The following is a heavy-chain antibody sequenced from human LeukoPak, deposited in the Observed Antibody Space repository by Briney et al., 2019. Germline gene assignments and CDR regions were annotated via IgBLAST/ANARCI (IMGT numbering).Heavy chain of an antibody. Sequence: SETLSLTCTVSGYSISSGYYWGWIRQPPGKGLEWIGSIYHSGSTYYNPSLKSRVTISVDTSKNQFSLKLSSVTAADTAVYYCASYNYYGSGSYSCWGQGTLVTVSS. CDR1: GYSISSGYY. CDR2: IYHSGST. V-gene: IGHV4-38-2*02. D-gene: IGHD3-10*01. J-gene: IGHJ4*02. CDR3: ASYNYYGSGSYSC.